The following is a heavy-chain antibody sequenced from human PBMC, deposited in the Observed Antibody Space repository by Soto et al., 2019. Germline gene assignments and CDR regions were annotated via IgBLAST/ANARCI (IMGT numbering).Heavy chain of an antibody. CDR3: ARVPPHTAVVTVIDY. D-gene: IGHD5-18*01. CDR1: GYTFTGYY. Sequence: ASVKVSCKASGYTFTGYYMHWVRQAPGQGLEWMGWINPNSGGTNYAQKFQGRVTMTRDTSISTAYMELSRLRSDDTAVYYCARVPPHTAVVTVIDYWSQGTLVTVSS. V-gene: IGHV1-2*02. CDR2: INPNSGGT. J-gene: IGHJ4*02.